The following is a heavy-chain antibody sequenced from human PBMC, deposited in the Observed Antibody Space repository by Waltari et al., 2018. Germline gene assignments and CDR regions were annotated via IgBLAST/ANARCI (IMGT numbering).Heavy chain of an antibody. J-gene: IGHJ3*02. Sequence: QVQLVQSGAEVKKPGASVKVSCKASGYTLTSYAMHWVRQAPGQRLEWMGWINAGNGNTKYSQKFQGRVTITRDTSASTAYMELSSLRSEDTAVYYCARPDYGDYVGKGAFDIWGQGTMVTVSS. V-gene: IGHV1-3*01. CDR1: GYTLTSYA. CDR2: INAGNGNT. D-gene: IGHD4-17*01. CDR3: ARPDYGDYVGKGAFDI.